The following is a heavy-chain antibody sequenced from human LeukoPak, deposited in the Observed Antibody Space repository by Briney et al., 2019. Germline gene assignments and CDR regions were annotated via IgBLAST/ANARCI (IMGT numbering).Heavy chain of an antibody. CDR2: INHSGST. Sequence: PSETLSLTCAVYSGSFSGYYWSWIRQSPGKGLEWIGEINHSGSTNYNPSLKSRVTMSVDTSKNQFSLKLSSVTAADTAVYYCARIYCSGGSCRPEYFQHWGQGTLVTVSS. CDR1: SGSFSGYY. V-gene: IGHV4-34*01. D-gene: IGHD2-15*01. J-gene: IGHJ1*01. CDR3: ARIYCSGGSCRPEYFQH.